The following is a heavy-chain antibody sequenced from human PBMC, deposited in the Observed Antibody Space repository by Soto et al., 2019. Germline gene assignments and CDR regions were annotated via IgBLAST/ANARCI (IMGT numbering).Heavy chain of an antibody. CDR3: ARIYGGYYFDY. Sequence: SETLSLTCTVSGGSISSSSYYWGWIRQPPGKGLEWIGSIYYSGATYYNPSLKTRVAISVDTSKNQFSLKLSSVTAADTAVYYCARIYGGYYFDYWGQGTLVTVSS. D-gene: IGHD4-17*01. CDR2: IYYSGAT. V-gene: IGHV4-39*01. J-gene: IGHJ4*02. CDR1: GGSISSSSYY.